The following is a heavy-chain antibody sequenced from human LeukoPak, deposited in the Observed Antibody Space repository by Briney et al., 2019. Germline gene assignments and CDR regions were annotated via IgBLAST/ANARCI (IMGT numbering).Heavy chain of an antibody. Sequence: KPSETLSLTCAVYGGSFSGYYWSWIRQPPGKGLEWIGEINHSGSTNYNPSLKSRVTISVDTSKNQFSLKLSSVTAADTAVYYCVTNYYDSSGYYFDYWGQGTLVTVSS. CDR3: VTNYYDSSGYYFDY. CDR1: GGSFSGYY. D-gene: IGHD3-22*01. J-gene: IGHJ4*02. V-gene: IGHV4-34*01. CDR2: INHSGST.